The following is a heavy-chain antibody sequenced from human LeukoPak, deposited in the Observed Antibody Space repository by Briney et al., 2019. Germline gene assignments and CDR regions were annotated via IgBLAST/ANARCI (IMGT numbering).Heavy chain of an antibody. V-gene: IGHV3-20*04. Sequence: SGGSLRLSCAASGFIFDDYGMSWVRQAPGKGLEWVSGINWNGSITGYADSVKGRFTISRDNAKNSLYLQMNSLRTEDTALYYCVRDMGGATRGYFHHWGQGTLVTVSS. CDR3: VRDMGGATRGYFHH. CDR2: INWNGSIT. D-gene: IGHD1-1*01. J-gene: IGHJ4*02. CDR1: GFIFDDYG.